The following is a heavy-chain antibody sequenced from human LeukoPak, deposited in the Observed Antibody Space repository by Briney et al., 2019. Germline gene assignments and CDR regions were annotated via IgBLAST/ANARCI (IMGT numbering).Heavy chain of an antibody. CDR1: GFTVSTNC. CDR3: ARSHNDFGDDY. V-gene: IGHV3-53*04. CDR2: IYSGGTT. Sequence: SGGSLRLSCAASGFTVSTNCMTWVRQAPGKGLEWVSTIYSGGTTYYADSVMGRFTISRHNSRNTLYLQMNSLRAEDTAVYYCARSHNDFGDDYWGQGSLVTVSS. J-gene: IGHJ4*02. D-gene: IGHD3-3*01.